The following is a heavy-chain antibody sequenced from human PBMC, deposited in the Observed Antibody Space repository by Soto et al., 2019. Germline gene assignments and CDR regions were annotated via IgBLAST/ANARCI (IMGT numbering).Heavy chain of an antibody. J-gene: IGHJ4*02. D-gene: IGHD3-16*01. Sequence: EVHLVESGGGLVQPGGSLRLSCAASGFTFSSYWMHWVRQAPGKGLVWVSRINSDGSSIRYADSVKGRFTISRDNAKNTLYLQMNKLRADDTGVYYCATSMSVGGGGWGQGTLVTVSS. V-gene: IGHV3-74*01. CDR3: ATSMSVGGGG. CDR1: GFTFSSYW. CDR2: INSDGSSI.